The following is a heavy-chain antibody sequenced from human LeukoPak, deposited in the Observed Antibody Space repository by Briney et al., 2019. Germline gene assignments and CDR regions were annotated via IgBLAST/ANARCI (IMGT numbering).Heavy chain of an antibody. CDR3: ARDAYSGPVYYFDY. D-gene: IGHD2-21*01. CDR2: IHYSGST. J-gene: IGHJ4*02. Sequence: SATLSLTCTVSGASISTYYWTWIRQPPGKGLELIGYIHYSGSTNYNPSLKSRVTISLDTSKNQFSLKLSSVTAADTAVYYCARDAYSGPVYYFDYWGQGTLVTVSS. V-gene: IGHV4-59*01. CDR1: GASISTYY.